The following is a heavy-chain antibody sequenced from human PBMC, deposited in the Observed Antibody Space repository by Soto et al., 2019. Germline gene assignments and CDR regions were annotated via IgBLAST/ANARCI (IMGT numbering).Heavy chain of an antibody. CDR2: INAGNGNT. CDR1: GYTFTSYA. D-gene: IGHD5-18*01. V-gene: IGHV1-3*01. CDR3: AAALDTAMDLAFDI. Sequence: ASVKVSCKASGYTFTSYAMHWVRQAPGQRLEWMGWINAGNGNTKYSQKFQGRVTITRDTSASTAYMELSSLRSEDTAVYYCAAALDTAMDLAFDIWGQGKMVTVPS. J-gene: IGHJ3*02.